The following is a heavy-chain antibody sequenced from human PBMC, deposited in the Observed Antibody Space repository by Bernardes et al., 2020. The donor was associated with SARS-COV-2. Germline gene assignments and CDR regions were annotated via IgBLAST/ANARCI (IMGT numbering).Heavy chain of an antibody. J-gene: IGHJ3*02. CDR3: ARHCPYYYDSSGFAFDI. CDR1: GGSISSSSYY. Sequence: SETLSLTCTVSGGSISSSSYYWGWIRQPPGKGLEWIGSIYYSGSTYYNPSLKSRVTISVDTSKNQFSLKLSSVTAADTAVYYCARHCPYYYDSSGFAFDIWGQGTMVTVSS. V-gene: IGHV4-39*01. D-gene: IGHD3-22*01. CDR2: IYYSGST.